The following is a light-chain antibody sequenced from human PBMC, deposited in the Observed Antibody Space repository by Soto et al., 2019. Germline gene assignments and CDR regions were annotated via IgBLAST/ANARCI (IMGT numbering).Light chain of an antibody. CDR3: QQYNKWPLT. V-gene: IGKV3D-15*01. J-gene: IGKJ4*01. CDR1: QSITSN. Sequence: EIVMTQSPASLPVSPGERATLSCRASQSITSNLAWYQQKPGQAHRLLIYGDSIRATGIPARFSGSASGTEFTLTISSLQSEDFAVYYCQQYNKWPLTFGGGTKVDIK. CDR2: GDS.